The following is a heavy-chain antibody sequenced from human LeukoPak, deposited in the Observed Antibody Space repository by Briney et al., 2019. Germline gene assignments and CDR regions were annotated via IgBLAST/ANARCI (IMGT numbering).Heavy chain of an antibody. J-gene: IGHJ4*02. Sequence: PSQTLSLTCAVSGRSISSGGYSWSWIRQPPGKGLEWVGYIYRSGSTYYNPSLKSRVTISVDRSKNQFSLKLSSVTAADTAVYYCARYATTVVNWGLGTLVTVSS. CDR3: ARYATTVVN. V-gene: IGHV4-30-2*01. D-gene: IGHD4-23*01. CDR1: GRSISSGGYS. CDR2: IYRSGST.